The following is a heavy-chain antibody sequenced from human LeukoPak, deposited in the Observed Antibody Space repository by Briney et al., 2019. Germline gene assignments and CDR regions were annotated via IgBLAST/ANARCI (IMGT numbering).Heavy chain of an antibody. V-gene: IGHV3-23*01. Sequence: GGSLRLSCAASGFTFNSYAMSWVRQAPGKGLEWVSTISESGDSTYYADSVKGRFTISRDNSKNTLSLQMNSLRGEDTALYYCAKAKVTTGWGQGTLDTVSS. CDR1: GFTFNSYA. D-gene: IGHD4-17*01. J-gene: IGHJ4*02. CDR3: AKAKVTTG. CDR2: ISESGDST.